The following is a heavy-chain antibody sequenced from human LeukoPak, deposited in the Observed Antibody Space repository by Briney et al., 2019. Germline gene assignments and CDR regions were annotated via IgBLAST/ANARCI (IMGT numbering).Heavy chain of an antibody. Sequence: ASVKVSCTASGYTFTHYAVHWVRQAPGQRLEWMGWTNVGNDYTESSQKFQDRLTITSDTTATTVYMELSSLRSEDTAVYYCARDDFSTYPGLNYFDYWGQGSLVTVSS. CDR2: TNVGNDYT. CDR1: GYTFTHYA. CDR3: ARDDFSTYPGLNYFDY. V-gene: IGHV1-3*01. D-gene: IGHD4-11*01. J-gene: IGHJ4*02.